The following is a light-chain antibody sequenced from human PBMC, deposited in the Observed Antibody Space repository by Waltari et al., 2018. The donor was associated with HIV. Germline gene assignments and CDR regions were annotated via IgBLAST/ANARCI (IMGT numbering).Light chain of an antibody. CDR2: YDN. CDR3: QVWDSSSDHVL. Sequence: SYVVSQPPSVSVAPGQTAAITCGGNNIGRLSVHWYQQRPGQAPVLVISYDNDRPSGIPERFSGSSSGNTATLTIRGVEAGDEADYYCQVWDSSSDHVLFGGGTKLTVL. CDR1: NIGRLS. V-gene: IGLV3-21*04. J-gene: IGLJ2*01.